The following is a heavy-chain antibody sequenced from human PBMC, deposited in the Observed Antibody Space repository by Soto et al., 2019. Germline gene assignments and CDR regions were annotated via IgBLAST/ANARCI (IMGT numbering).Heavy chain of an antibody. CDR1: GFSFSNYA. V-gene: IGHV3-23*01. J-gene: IGHJ6*02. CDR2: ISGGGGGT. CDR3: AREGYYCDSRPKYGMDV. Sequence: GGSLRLSCAASGFSFSNYAMNWVRQAPGKGLEWVSGISGGGGGTYYADSVKGRFIISRDNAKNSLYLQMNSLRAEDTAVYYCAREGYYCDSRPKYGMDVWGQGTTVTVSS. D-gene: IGHD3-22*01.